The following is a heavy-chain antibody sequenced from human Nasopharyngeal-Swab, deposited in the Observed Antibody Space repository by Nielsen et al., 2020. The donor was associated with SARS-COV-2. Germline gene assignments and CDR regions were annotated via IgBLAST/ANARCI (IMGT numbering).Heavy chain of an antibody. CDR3: ARSVKYYYDSSGYLDAFDI. J-gene: IGHJ3*02. V-gene: IGHV5-51*01. Sequence: GGSLRLSCKGSGYSFTSYWIGWVRQMPGKGLEWMGIIYPGDSDTRYSPSFQGQVTISADKSISTAYLQWSSLKASDTAMYYCARSVKYYYDSSGYLDAFDIWGQGTMVTVSS. CDR1: GYSFTSYW. D-gene: IGHD3-22*01. CDR2: IYPGDSDT.